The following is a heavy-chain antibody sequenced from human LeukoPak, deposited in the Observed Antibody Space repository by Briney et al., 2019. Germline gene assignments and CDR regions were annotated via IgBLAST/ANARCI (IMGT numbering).Heavy chain of an antibody. CDR3: TTDYGSGSYHYFNY. V-gene: IGHV3-15*01. D-gene: IGHD3-10*01. CDR1: RFTFSNAW. CDR2: SKTKTDGGTT. J-gene: IGHJ4*02. Sequence: PGGSLRLSCAASRFTFSNAWMSSVREAPNKGLEWVGRSKTKTDGGTTDYAAPVKGRFTISRDNSKDTLYLQMNSLKSEDTAVYYCTTDYGSGSYHYFNYWGQGTLVTVSS.